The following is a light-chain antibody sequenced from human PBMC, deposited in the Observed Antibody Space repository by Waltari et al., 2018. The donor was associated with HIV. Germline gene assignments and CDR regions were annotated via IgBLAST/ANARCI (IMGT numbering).Light chain of an antibody. CDR1: SSDVGGYDS. CDR2: EVI. J-gene: IGLJ3*02. V-gene: IGLV2-11*01. CDR3: CSYAGTYTYVL. Sequence: QSALTQPRSVSGSPGQSVTISCTGTSSDVGGYDSVSWYLQHPGKVPKLIIYEVITRPSVVPDRFSGAKSRNTASLTISALQTEDDADYVCCSYAGTYTYVLFGGGTKLTVL.